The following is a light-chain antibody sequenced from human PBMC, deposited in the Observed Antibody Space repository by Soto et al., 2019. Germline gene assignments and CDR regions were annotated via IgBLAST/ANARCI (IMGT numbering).Light chain of an antibody. V-gene: IGKV3-20*01. CDR3: QQYGTSPFT. Sequence: EIVLTQSPGTVSLSPGERATLSCRTSQSISSNYLAWYQQKPGQAPRLLIYGASSRATGIPDRFSGSGSGTDFTLTISRLEPEDFAVYYCQQYGTSPFTFGPGTNVDIK. CDR1: QSISSNY. J-gene: IGKJ3*01. CDR2: GAS.